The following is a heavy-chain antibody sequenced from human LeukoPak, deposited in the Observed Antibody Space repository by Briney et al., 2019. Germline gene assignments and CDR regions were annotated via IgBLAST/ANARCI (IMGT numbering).Heavy chain of an antibody. Sequence: LPGGSLRLSCTVSGFTVSSNSMSWVRQAPGKGLEWVSFIYSGGNTHYSDSVKGRFTISRDNAKNSLYLQMNSLRAEDMALYYCAKDRRGYSGYEEIDYWGQGTLVTVSS. CDR3: AKDRRGYSGYEEIDY. D-gene: IGHD5-12*01. V-gene: IGHV3-53*05. CDR1: GFTVSSNS. CDR2: IYSGGNT. J-gene: IGHJ4*02.